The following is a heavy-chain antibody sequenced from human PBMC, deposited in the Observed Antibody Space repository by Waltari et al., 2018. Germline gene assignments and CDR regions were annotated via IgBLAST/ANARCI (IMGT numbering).Heavy chain of an antibody. D-gene: IGHD6-13*01. CDR2: IYYSGST. CDR1: GGSISSSSYY. Sequence: QLQLQESGPGLVKPSETLSLTCTVSGGSISSSSYYWGWIRQPPGKGLEWIGSIYYSGSTYSNPSLKSRVTISVDTSKNQFSLKLSSVTAADTAVYYCARAWLAAAGFPDAFDIWGQGTMVTVSS. J-gene: IGHJ3*02. V-gene: IGHV4-39*01. CDR3: ARAWLAAAGFPDAFDI.